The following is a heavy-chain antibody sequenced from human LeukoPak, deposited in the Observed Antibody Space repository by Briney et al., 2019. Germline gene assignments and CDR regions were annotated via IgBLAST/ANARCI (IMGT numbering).Heavy chain of an antibody. D-gene: IGHD2-15*01. J-gene: IGHJ4*02. CDR2: INAGNGNT. Sequence: ASVKASCKASGYTFTSYAMHWVRQAPGQRLEWMGWINAGNGNTKYSQKFQGRVTITRDTSASTAYMELSSLRSEDTAVYYCARDRKGCSGGSCYSFDYWGQGTLVTVS. CDR3: ARDRKGCSGGSCYSFDY. CDR1: GYTFTSYA. V-gene: IGHV1-3*01.